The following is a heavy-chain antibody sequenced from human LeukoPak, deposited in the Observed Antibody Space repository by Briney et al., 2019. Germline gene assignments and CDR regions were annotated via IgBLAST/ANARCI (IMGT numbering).Heavy chain of an antibody. J-gene: IGHJ4*02. CDR3: VHVGYGDYLLN. Sequence: SGGSLRLSCAASGFTFSNAWMSWVRQAPGKGLEWVGRIKSKTDGGTTDYAAPVKGRFTISRDDSKNTLYLQMNSLKTEDTALYYCVHVGYGDYLLNWGQGTLVTVSS. V-gene: IGHV3-15*01. CDR1: GFTFSNAW. CDR2: IKSKTDGGTT. D-gene: IGHD4-17*01.